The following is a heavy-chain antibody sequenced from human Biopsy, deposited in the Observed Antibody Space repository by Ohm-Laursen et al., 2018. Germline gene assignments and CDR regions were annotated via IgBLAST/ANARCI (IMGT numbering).Heavy chain of an antibody. D-gene: IGHD1-1*01. CDR3: AADINVWNVNY. CDR2: IALENGKT. CDR1: GYSLIELS. V-gene: IGHV1-24*01. J-gene: IGHJ4*02. Sequence: GASVKAAWKVAGYSLIELSMDWVRQVPGKGRGWIGGIALENGKTVYAQNFQARVSLTEDTSTDTAYMELKSLRSEDTAVYYCAADINVWNVNYWGQGTQVTVSS.